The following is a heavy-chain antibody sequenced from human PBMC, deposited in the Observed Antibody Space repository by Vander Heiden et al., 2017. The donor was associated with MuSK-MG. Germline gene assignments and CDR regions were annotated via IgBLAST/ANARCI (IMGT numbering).Heavy chain of an antibody. CDR3: ARRPLVSSGWFDY. D-gene: IGHD6-19*01. CDR2: IYYTESA. V-gene: IGHV4-39*01. CDR1: GGSFSSSNYY. Sequence: QLQLQESGPGLVKPSETLSLTCTVSGGSFSSSNYYWGWIRQPPGKGLAWIGSIYYTESAYYNPALKSRVTIFVDTSNNQFSLRLSSVTAADTAVYYCARRPLVSSGWFDYWGQGTLVTVSS. J-gene: IGHJ4*02.